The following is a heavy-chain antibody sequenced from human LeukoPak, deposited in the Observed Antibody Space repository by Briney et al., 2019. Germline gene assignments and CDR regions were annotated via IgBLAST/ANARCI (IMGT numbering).Heavy chain of an antibody. V-gene: IGHV3-30*02. J-gene: IGHJ4*02. Sequence: LSFNPYGVHWVRQAPGRGLEWLTLIRPDGRMKFYSDSVKGRFTVSRDNSLSMLYLEMTSLRSEDTAVYYCVKDDPVLHYWGQGTLVSVSS. CDR2: IRPDGRMK. CDR3: VKDDPVLHY. CDR1: LSFNPYG.